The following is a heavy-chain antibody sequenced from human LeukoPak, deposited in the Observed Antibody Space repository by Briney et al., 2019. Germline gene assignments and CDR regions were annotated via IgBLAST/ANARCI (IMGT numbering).Heavy chain of an antibody. J-gene: IGHJ6*02. D-gene: IGHD6-19*01. V-gene: IGHV1-2*02. CDR2: INPNSGGT. CDR3: ARDWQYSSGWRYYYGMDV. CDR1: GYTFTDYY. Sequence: GASVKVSCKASGYTFTDYYMHWVRHAPGQGLEWIGWINPNSGGTNFAQKFQGRVTMTRDTSISTAYMELSRLTSDDTAVYFCARDWQYSSGWRYYYGMDVWGQGTTVTVSS.